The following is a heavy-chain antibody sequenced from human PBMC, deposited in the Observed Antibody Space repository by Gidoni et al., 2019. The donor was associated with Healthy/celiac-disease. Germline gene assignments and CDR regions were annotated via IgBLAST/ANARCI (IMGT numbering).Heavy chain of an antibody. D-gene: IGHD5-18*01. CDR1: GFTVSSNY. CDR3: ARASAAMVSGYFDY. J-gene: IGHJ4*02. CDR2: IYSGGST. Sequence: EVQLVESGGGLIQPGGSLRLSCAASGFTVSSNYMSWVRQAPGKGLEWVSVIYSGGSTSYADSVKGRFTISRDNSKNTLYLQMNSLRAEDTAVYYCARASAAMVSGYFDYWGQGTLVTVSS. V-gene: IGHV3-53*01.